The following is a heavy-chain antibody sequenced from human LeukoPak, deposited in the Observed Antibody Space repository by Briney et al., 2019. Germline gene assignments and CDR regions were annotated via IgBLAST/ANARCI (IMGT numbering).Heavy chain of an antibody. CDR1: GFTFSSYA. V-gene: IGHV3-23*01. CDR3: AREFDSSGYSGDDAFGI. D-gene: IGHD3-22*01. J-gene: IGHJ3*02. Sequence: TGGSLRLSCAASGFTFSSYAMSWVRQAPGKGLEWVSTISTSGDSSYSADSVKGRFTISRDNSKNTLYLQMDSLRAEDTAVYYCAREFDSSGYSGDDAFGIWGQGTMVTVSS. CDR2: ISTSGDSS.